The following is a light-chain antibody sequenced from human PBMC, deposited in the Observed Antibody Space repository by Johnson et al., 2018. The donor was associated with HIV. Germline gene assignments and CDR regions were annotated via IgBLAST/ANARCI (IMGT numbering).Light chain of an antibody. V-gene: IGLV1-51*01. Sequence: QSVLTQPPSVSAAPGQKVTVSCSGSSSNIGNNFVSWYQQVPGTAPKLLIYDTDKRPSGIPDRFSASKSGTSATLGITGLQTGDEADYYCGTWDSSLSAVVFGTGTKVTVL. CDR3: GTWDSSLSAVV. CDR1: SSNIGNNF. CDR2: DTD. J-gene: IGLJ1*01.